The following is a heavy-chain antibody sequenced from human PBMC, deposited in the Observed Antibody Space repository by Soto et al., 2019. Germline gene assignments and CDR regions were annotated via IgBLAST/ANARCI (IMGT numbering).Heavy chain of an antibody. CDR2: ISYDGSNK. CDR1: GFPFSSYG. Sequence: QVQLVESGGGVVQPGRSLRLSCAASGFPFSSYGMHWVRQAPGKGLEWVALISYDGSNKFYSDSVKGRFTISRDNSKNTLYLQMSSLRAAVTAVYYCAGGQYYFDYCGQGTVVSVSS. CDR3: AGGQYYFDY. J-gene: IGHJ4*02. V-gene: IGHV3-30*03. D-gene: IGHD2-15*01.